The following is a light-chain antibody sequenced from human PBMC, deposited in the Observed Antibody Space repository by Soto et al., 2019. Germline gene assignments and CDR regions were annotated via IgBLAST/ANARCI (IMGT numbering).Light chain of an antibody. Sequence: DIQMTQSPSTLSASGGDRVTITCRASQTINSWLAWYQQKPGKAPKLLIYDASSLESGVPSRFSGSGSGTEFTLTISSLQPDDFATYYCQQYNSYSRTFGQGTKVDIK. V-gene: IGKV1-5*01. CDR3: QQYNSYSRT. CDR2: DAS. CDR1: QTINSW. J-gene: IGKJ1*01.